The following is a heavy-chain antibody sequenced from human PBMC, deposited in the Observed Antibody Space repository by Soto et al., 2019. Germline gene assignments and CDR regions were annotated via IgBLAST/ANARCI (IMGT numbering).Heavy chain of an antibody. Sequence: GESLKISCKGSGYSFTSYWIGWVRQMPGKGLEWMGIIYPGDSDTRYSPSFQGQVTISADKSISTAYLQWSSLKASDTAMYYCARVATVDTAMVFYYYYGMDVWGQGTTVTVSS. J-gene: IGHJ6*02. D-gene: IGHD5-18*01. CDR1: GYSFTSYW. V-gene: IGHV5-51*01. CDR3: ARVATVDTAMVFYYYYGMDV. CDR2: IYPGDSDT.